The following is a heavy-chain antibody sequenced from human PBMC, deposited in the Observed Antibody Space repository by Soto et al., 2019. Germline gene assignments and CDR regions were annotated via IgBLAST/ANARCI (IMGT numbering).Heavy chain of an antibody. V-gene: IGHV3-11*01. D-gene: IGHD3-22*01. CDR3: ARDLGYYDSSGYFDY. CDR2: ISSSGSIV. Sequence: PGGSLRLSCAASGFTFSDYYMSWIRQAPGKGLGWVSYISSSGSIVYYADSVKGRFTISRDNAKNSLYLQMNSLRAEDAAVYYCARDLGYYDSSGYFDYWGQGTLVTVSS. CDR1: GFTFSDYY. J-gene: IGHJ4*02.